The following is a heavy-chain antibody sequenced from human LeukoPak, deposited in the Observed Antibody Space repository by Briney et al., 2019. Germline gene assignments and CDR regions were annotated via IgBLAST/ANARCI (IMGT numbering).Heavy chain of an antibody. J-gene: IGHJ4*02. D-gene: IGHD6-13*01. CDR2: MNPNSGNT. Sequence: ASVKVSRKASGYTFTSYDINWVRQATGQGLEWMGWMNPNSGNTGYARKFQGRVTMTRNTSISTAYMELSSLRSEDTAVYYCATLSSSSGEWGQGTLVTVSS. V-gene: IGHV1-8*01. CDR1: GYTFTSYD. CDR3: ATLSSSSGE.